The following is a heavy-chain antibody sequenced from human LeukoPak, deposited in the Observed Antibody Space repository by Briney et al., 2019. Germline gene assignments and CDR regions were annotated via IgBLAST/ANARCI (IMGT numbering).Heavy chain of an antibody. Sequence: SETLSLTRTVSGGSISSYYWSWIRQPPGKGLEWIGEINHSGSTNYNPSLKSRVTISVDTSKNQFSLKLSSVTAADTAVYYCASLCGGDCYPPAWGQGTLVTVSS. J-gene: IGHJ5*02. D-gene: IGHD2-21*02. CDR1: GGSISSYY. CDR3: ASLCGGDCYPPA. V-gene: IGHV4-34*01. CDR2: INHSGST.